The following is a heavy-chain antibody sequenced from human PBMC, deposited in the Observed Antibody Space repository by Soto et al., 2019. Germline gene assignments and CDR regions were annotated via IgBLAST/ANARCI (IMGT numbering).Heavy chain of an antibody. Sequence: QVQLQESGPGLVKPSQTLSLTCTVSGGSISSGGYYWSWIRQPPGKGLEWIGYIYYSASTYYNPSHTSPVTISVDTSKNLFTLKLSSVTAADTAVYYCERGKVRGGIIDYWGQGTLVTVSS. CDR3: ERGKVRGGIIDY. J-gene: IGHJ4*02. V-gene: IGHV4-31*01. CDR1: GGSISSGGYY. CDR2: IYYSAST. D-gene: IGHD3-10*01.